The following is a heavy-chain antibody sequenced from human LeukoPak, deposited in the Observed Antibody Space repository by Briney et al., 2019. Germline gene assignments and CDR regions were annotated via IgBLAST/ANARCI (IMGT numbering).Heavy chain of an antibody. J-gene: IGHJ4*02. V-gene: IGHV4-4*02. CDR3: ARFSYDFWSGRAFDY. Sequence: SETLSLTCTVSGDSINSLDLWSWVRQPPGKGLEWIGEMYLSGTTNYNPSLKSRVTISVDKSKNQFSLKLSSVTAADTAVYYCARFSYDFWSGRAFDYWGQGTLVTVSS. CDR1: GDSINSLDL. CDR2: MYLSGTT. D-gene: IGHD3-3*01.